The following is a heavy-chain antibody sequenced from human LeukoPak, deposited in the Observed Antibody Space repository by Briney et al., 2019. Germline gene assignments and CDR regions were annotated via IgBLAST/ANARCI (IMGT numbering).Heavy chain of an antibody. CDR3: ARDYPTSGIVTIFDY. J-gene: IGHJ4*02. V-gene: IGHV3-23*01. CDR1: GFTFNNYA. CDR2: ITASGGST. Sequence: GGSLRLSCASSGFTFNNYAMTWVRQAPGKGLEWVSSITASGGSTYCADSVKGRFTISRDNSKNTLYLQMSSLRAEDTAVYYCARDYPTSGIVTIFDYWGEGTLVTVSS. D-gene: IGHD1-1*01.